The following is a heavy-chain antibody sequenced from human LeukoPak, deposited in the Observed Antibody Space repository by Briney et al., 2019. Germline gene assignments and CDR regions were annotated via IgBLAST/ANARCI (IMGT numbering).Heavy chain of an antibody. D-gene: IGHD5-24*01. J-gene: IGHJ4*02. CDR3: ARDGYNLPFNY. V-gene: IGHV3-7*01. CDR2: IKQDGSEK. CDR1: GFTFSSYW. Sequence: GRSLRLSCAASGFTFSSYWMSWVRQAPGKGLEWVANIKQDGSEKYYVDSVKGRFTISRDNAKNSLYLQMNSLRAEDTAVYYCARDGYNLPFNYWGQGTLVTVSS.